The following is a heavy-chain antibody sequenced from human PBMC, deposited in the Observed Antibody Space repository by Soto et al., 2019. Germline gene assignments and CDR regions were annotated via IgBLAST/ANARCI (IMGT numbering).Heavy chain of an antibody. J-gene: IGHJ4*02. Sequence: PGGSLRLSCAASGFTFSSYAMSWVRQAPGKGLEWVSAISGSGGSTYYADYVKGRFTISRDNSKNTLYLQINSLRAEDTAVYYCAKPEYYDILTGYYSREYYFDYWGQGTLVTSPQ. CDR2: ISGSGGST. D-gene: IGHD3-9*01. V-gene: IGHV3-23*01. CDR3: AKPEYYDILTGYYSREYYFDY. CDR1: GFTFSSYA.